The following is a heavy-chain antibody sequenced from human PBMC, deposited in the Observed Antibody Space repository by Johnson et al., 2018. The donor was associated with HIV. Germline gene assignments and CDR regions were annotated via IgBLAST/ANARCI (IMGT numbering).Heavy chain of an antibody. J-gene: IGHJ3*01. CDR3: ARFDGVITTVRGSGDASEV. D-gene: IGHD3-10*01. V-gene: IGHV3-11*04. CDR2: ISRGGTTL. CDR1: GFTFSDYY. Sequence: QVQLVESGGGLVKPGGSLRLSCVASGFTFSDYYMTWIRQAPGKGLEWLSYISRGGTTLYYSDSVTGRFTISRDNAKNSLYLQMNTLRAEDTAVYYCARFDGVITTVRGSGDASEVWGEGTMVTVSS.